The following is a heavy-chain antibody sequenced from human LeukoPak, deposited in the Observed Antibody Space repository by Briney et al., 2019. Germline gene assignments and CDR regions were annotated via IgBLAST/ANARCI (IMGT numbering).Heavy chain of an antibody. CDR3: ATLLWFGELLAFDY. V-gene: IGHV1-2*02. CDR1: GYTFIGYY. J-gene: IGHJ4*02. D-gene: IGHD3-10*01. CDR2: INPNSGGA. Sequence: GASVKVSCKASGYTFIGYYMHWVRQAPGQGIEWMGWINPNSGGANFAQKFQGRVTMTRDTSISTAYMELSRLRSDDTAVYYCATLLWFGELLAFDYWGQGTLVTVSS.